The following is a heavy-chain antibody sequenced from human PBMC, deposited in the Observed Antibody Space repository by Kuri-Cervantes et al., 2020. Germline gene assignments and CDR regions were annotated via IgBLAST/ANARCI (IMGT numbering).Heavy chain of an antibody. J-gene: IGHJ4*02. Sequence: ASVKVSCKASGYAFTGYYIHWVRQAPGQGLEWMGWINPNSGVTSYAQKFHGWVSMTRDTSINTAYMEVSGPKSDDTAVYYCVRDFEIAAAGPLLYWGQGTLVTVSS. CDR2: INPNSGVT. V-gene: IGHV1-2*04. CDR1: GYAFTGYY. D-gene: IGHD6-13*01. CDR3: VRDFEIAAAGPLLY.